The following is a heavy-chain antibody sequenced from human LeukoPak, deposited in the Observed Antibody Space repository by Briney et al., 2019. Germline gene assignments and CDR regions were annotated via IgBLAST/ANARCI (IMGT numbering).Heavy chain of an antibody. CDR3: GKDEIVVGVAATLGYSYGPDY. J-gene: IGHJ4*02. D-gene: IGHD2-15*01. CDR1: GFTFSSYG. V-gene: IGHV3-30*02. Sequence: GGSLRLSCAASGFTFSSYGMHWVRQAPGKGLEWVAFIRYDGSNKYYADSVKGRFTISRDNSKNTLYLQMNSLRAEDTAVYYCGKDEIVVGVAATLGYSYGPDYWGQGTLVTVSS. CDR2: IRYDGSNK.